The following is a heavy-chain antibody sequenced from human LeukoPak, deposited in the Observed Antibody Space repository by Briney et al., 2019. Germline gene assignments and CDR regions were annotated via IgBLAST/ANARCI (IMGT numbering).Heavy chain of an antibody. CDR2: IYTSGST. V-gene: IGHV4-61*02. J-gene: IGHJ4*02. CDR3: ARIRMGATLYYFDY. D-gene: IGHD1-26*01. Sequence: PSETLSLTCTVSGGSISSGSYYWSWIRQPAGKGLEWIGRIYTSGSTNYNPSLKSRVTISVDTSKNQFSLKLSSVTAADTAVYYCARIRMGATLYYFDYWGQGTLVTVSS. CDR1: GGSISSGSYY.